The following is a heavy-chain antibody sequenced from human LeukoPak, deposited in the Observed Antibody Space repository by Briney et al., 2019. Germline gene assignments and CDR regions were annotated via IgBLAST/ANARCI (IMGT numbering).Heavy chain of an antibody. CDR3: ARGITMVRGVIISYNWFDP. CDR1: GFTFRLYA. CDR2: IYSGGST. J-gene: IGHJ5*02. V-gene: IGHV3-53*01. Sequence: PRGSLRLSSAASGFTFRLYAMNWVRQAPGKGLEWVSVIYSGGSTYYADSVKGRFTISRDNSKNTLYLQMNSLRAEDTAVYYCARGITMVRGVIISYNWFDPWGQGSLVTVSS. D-gene: IGHD3-10*01.